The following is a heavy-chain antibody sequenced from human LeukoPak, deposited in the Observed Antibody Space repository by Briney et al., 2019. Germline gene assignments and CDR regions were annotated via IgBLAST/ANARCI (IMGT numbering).Heavy chain of an antibody. CDR3: ARAGGYYGSESYYRIAFDI. V-gene: IGHV4-30-2*01. D-gene: IGHD3-10*01. CDR2: IYHSGST. Sequence: SQTLSLTCAVSGGSISSGGYSWSWIRQPPGKGLEWIGYIYHSGSTYYNPSLKSRVTISVDRSKNQFSLKLSSVTAADTAVYYCARAGGYYGSESYYRIAFDIWGQGTMVTVSS. J-gene: IGHJ3*02. CDR1: GGSISSGGYS.